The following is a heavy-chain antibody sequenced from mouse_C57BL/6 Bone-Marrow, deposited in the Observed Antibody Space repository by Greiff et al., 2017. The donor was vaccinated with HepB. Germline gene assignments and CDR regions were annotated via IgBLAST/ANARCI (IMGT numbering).Heavy chain of an antibody. J-gene: IGHJ4*01. Sequence: QVQLQQSGAELMKPGASVKLSCKATGYTFTGYWIEWVKQRPGHGLEWIGEILPGSGSTNYNEKFKGKATLTVDTSSSTAYMELNSLTSEDSAVYYCARRAMDYWGQGTSVTVSS. CDR3: ARRAMDY. V-gene: IGHV1-9*01. CDR1: GYTFTGYW. CDR2: ILPGSGST.